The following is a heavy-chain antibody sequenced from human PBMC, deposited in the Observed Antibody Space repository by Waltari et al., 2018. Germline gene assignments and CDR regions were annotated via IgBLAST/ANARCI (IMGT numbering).Heavy chain of an antibody. J-gene: IGHJ5*01. CDR2: ISGNAVVA. D-gene: IGHD2-8*01. CDR3: AKRRGYCTTSNCYSADS. V-gene: IGHV3-23*01. CDR1: GFTFDNYA. Sequence: EVQLWESGGALVQPGGSLRLSCAASGFTFDNYAMIWVRQAPGKGLGWVSAISGNAVVAFYADSVKGRFTISRDNSKNTLYLQMNSLRVEDTALYFCAKRRGYCTTSNCYSADSWGQGTLVTVSS.